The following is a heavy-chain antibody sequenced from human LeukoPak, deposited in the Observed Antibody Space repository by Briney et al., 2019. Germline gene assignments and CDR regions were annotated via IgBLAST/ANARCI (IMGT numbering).Heavy chain of an antibody. D-gene: IGHD2-15*01. Sequence: SETLSLTCAVSGGSISSSNWWSWVRQPPGKGLEWIGEIYHSGSTNYNPSLKSRVTISVDKSKNQFSLKLSSVTAADTAVYYCARAGRWWHNHRGYFDYWGQGTLVTVSS. CDR2: IYHSGST. J-gene: IGHJ4*02. V-gene: IGHV4-4*02. CDR1: GGSISSSNW. CDR3: ARAGRWWHNHRGYFDY.